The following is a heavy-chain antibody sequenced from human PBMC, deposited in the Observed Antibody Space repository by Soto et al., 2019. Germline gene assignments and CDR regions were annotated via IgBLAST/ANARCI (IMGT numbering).Heavy chain of an antibody. V-gene: IGHV4-4*02. J-gene: IGHJ3*02. Sequence: QVQLQESGPGLVKPSGTLSLTCAVSGGSISSSNWWSWVRQPPGKGLEWIGEIYHSGSTNYNPSLKGRSHLSESQAQNQFPRKAGLGAGGDTGVYFWGGGWVGAAHGGGGAFDIWGQGTMVTVSS. CDR1: GGSISSSNW. CDR3: GGGWVGAAHGGGGAFDI. D-gene: IGHD3-10*01. CDR2: IYHSGST.